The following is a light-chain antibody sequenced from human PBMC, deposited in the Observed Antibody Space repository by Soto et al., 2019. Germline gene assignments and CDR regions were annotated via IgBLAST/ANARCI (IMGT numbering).Light chain of an antibody. CDR1: QSVSNNY. CDR2: GAS. V-gene: IGKV3-20*01. CDR3: QQYGSSGT. Sequence: EVVMTQSPATLSLSPGERSTLSCRASQSVSNNYLAWYQQKPGQAPRLLIYGASNRATGIPDRFSGSGSGTDFTLTISRLEPEDFAVYYCQQYGSSGTFGPGTQVEIK. J-gene: IGKJ4*02.